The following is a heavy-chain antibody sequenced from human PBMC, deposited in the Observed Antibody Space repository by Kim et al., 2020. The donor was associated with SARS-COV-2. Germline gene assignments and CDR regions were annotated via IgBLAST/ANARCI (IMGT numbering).Heavy chain of an antibody. CDR2: INHSENT. Sequence: SETLSLTCAVSGGPFTDHYWSWIRQPPGKGLEWIGEINHSENTAYNPSLKSRVAISVDTSKKEISLRLYSVTAADTAVYFCVRGYKTDWYVGIHWGHGT. CDR1: GGPFTDHY. D-gene: IGHD3-9*01. J-gene: IGHJ4*01. CDR3: VRGYKTDWYVGIH. V-gene: IGHV4-34*01.